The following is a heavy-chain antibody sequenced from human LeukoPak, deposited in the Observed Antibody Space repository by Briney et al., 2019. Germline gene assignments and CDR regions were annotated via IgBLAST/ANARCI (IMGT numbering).Heavy chain of an antibody. Sequence: SETLSLTCTVSGGSISSYYWSWIRQAPGKGLEWIGYVHNSGSTNYNPSLESRLTMSVDTSKNQISLKLSSVTAADTAIYYCAREFNYYDSTGYYLHYFEYWGQGTLVTVPS. V-gene: IGHV4-59*01. J-gene: IGHJ4*02. D-gene: IGHD3-22*01. CDR3: AREFNYYDSTGYYLHYFEY. CDR2: VHNSGST. CDR1: GGSISSYY.